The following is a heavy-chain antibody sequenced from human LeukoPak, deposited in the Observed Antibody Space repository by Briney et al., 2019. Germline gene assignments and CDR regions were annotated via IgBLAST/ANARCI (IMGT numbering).Heavy chain of an antibody. V-gene: IGHV3-23*01. CDR1: QFSFTDYA. Sequence: PGGSLRLSCAASQFSFTDYAMSWVRQAPGRGLEWISEIGVRDGHTYYAASVKGRFTISRDNSKNTLYLQMNSLRAEDTAVYYCAKDASPHYYDSSGYYGNDAFDIWGQGTMVTVSS. D-gene: IGHD3-22*01. J-gene: IGHJ3*02. CDR2: IGVRDGHT. CDR3: AKDASPHYYDSSGYYGNDAFDI.